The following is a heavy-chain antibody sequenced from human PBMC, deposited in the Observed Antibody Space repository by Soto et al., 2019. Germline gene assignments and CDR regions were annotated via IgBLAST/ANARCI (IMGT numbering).Heavy chain of an antibody. CDR1: GYTFTSYD. J-gene: IGHJ5*02. Sequence: ASVKVSCKASGYTFTSYDINWVRQATGQGLEWMGWMNPNSGNTGYAQKFQGRVTMTRNTSISTAYMELSSLRSEDMAVYYCVRFTVTRLFDPWGQGTLVTVSS. V-gene: IGHV1-8*01. CDR3: VRFTVTRLFDP. D-gene: IGHD4-17*01. CDR2: MNPNSGNT.